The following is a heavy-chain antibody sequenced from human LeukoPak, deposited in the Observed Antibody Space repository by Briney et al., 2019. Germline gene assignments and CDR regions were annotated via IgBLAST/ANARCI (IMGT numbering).Heavy chain of an antibody. J-gene: IGHJ5*02. V-gene: IGHV1-2*02. D-gene: IGHD3-10*01. CDR2: INPNSGGT. CDR3: ARVGITMVRGVILNWFDP. Sequence: ASVKLSCTASGYTFTGYYMHWVRQAPGQGLEWMGCINPNSGGTNYAQKFQGGVTMTRDTSISTAYMELSRLRSDDTAVYYCARVGITMVRGVILNWFDPWGQGTLVTVSS. CDR1: GYTFTGYY.